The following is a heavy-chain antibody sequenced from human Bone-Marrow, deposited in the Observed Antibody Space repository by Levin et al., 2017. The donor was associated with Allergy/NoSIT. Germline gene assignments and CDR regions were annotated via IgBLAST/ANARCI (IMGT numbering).Heavy chain of an antibody. Sequence: GESLKISCAASGFTFSDYYMSWIRQAPGKGLEWVSYISSSGSTIYYADSVKGRFTISRDNAKNSLYLQMNSLRAEDTAVYYCARSGSSGYYIPGYWGQGTLVTVSS. CDR3: ARSGSSGYYIPGY. V-gene: IGHV3-11*01. J-gene: IGHJ4*02. CDR2: ISSSGSTI. CDR1: GFTFSDYY. D-gene: IGHD3-22*01.